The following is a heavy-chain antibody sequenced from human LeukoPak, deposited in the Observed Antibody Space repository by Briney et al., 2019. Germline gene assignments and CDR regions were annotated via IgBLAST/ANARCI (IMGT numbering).Heavy chain of an antibody. Sequence: PSQTLSLTCTVSGGSISSGGYYWSWIRQPPGKGLEWIGYIYHSGSTYYNPSLKSRVTISVDTSKNQFSLKLSSVTAADTAVYYCATLGFLEWLFMDYWGQGTLVTVSS. CDR3: ATLGFLEWLFMDY. CDR1: GGSISSGGYY. D-gene: IGHD3-3*01. CDR2: IYHSGST. V-gene: IGHV4-30-2*01. J-gene: IGHJ4*02.